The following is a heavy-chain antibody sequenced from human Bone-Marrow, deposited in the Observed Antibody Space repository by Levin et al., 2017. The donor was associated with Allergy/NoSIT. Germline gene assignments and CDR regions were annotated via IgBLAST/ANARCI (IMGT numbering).Heavy chain of an antibody. CDR1: GGSISSSSYY. CDR2: IYYSGST. V-gene: IGHV4-39*01. D-gene: IGHD6-19*01. Sequence: SQTLSLTCTVSGGSISSSSYYWGWIRQPPGKALEWIGSIYYSGSTYYNPSLKSRVTISVDTSKNQFSLKLSSVTAADTAVYYCARKMYRSWFDPWGQGTLVTVSS. J-gene: IGHJ5*02. CDR3: ARKMYRSWFDP.